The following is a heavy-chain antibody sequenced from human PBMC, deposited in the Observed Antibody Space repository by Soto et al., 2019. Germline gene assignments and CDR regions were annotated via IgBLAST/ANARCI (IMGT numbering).Heavy chain of an antibody. D-gene: IGHD3-10*01. Sequence: SETLSLICSVYGVSFRGYNMSWLPQLPGKGLEWIGEINHSGSTNYNPSLKSRVTISVDTSKNQFSLKLSSVTAADTAVYYSARARFGEYDWGQGALVSVS. J-gene: IGHJ4*02. V-gene: IGHV4-34*01. CDR3: ARARFGEYD. CDR1: GVSFRGYN. CDR2: INHSGST.